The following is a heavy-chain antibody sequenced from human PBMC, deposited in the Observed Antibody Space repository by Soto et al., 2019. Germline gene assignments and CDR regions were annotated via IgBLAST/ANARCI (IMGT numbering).Heavy chain of an antibody. V-gene: IGHV3-30-3*01. CDR3: AREEFEAGRGHFGC. CDR1: GFTFSTSA. D-gene: IGHD6-13*01. Sequence: QVQVVESGGGVVQPGGSLRLSCAASGFTFSTSAMHWVRQAPGKGLEWMAMISYGGNNKYYADSVKCRFTISRDISESTLYLQMNSRRTEDTAVYYCAREEFEAGRGHFGCWGQGTLVSVSS. J-gene: IGHJ4*02. CDR2: ISYGGNNK.